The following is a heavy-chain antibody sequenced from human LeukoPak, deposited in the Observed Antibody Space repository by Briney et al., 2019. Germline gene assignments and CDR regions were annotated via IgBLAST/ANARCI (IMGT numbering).Heavy chain of an antibody. V-gene: IGHV1-2*02. CDR3: ARDLWFGDLSAGGF. J-gene: IGHJ4*02. D-gene: IGHD3-10*01. CDR2: IIPIFGTA. CDR1: GYTFTKYY. Sequence: AASVKVSCKASGYTFTKYYIHWVRRAPGQGLEWMGGIIPIFGTANYAQKFQGRVTMTRDTSISTAYMELSRLRSDDTAVYYCARDLWFGDLSAGGFWGQGTLVTVSS.